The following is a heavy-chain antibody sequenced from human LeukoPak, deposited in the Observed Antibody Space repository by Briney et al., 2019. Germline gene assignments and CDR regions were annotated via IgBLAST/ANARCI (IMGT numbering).Heavy chain of an antibody. V-gene: IGHV3-53*01. Sequence: GGSLRLSCTVSGFTVSSNSMSWIRQAPGKGLEWVSSIDYSGGSSYYADSVKGRFTISRDNSKNTLYLQMNNLRVDDTAVYYCARSLRVRGVPDYMDVWGKGTTVTVYS. CDR3: ARSLRVRGVPDYMDV. J-gene: IGHJ6*03. D-gene: IGHD3-10*01. CDR2: IDYSGGSS. CDR1: GFTVSSNS.